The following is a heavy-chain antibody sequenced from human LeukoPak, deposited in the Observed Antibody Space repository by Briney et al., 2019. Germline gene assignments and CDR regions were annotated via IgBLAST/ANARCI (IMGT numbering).Heavy chain of an antibody. V-gene: IGHV4-34*01. Sequence: PSETLSLTCAVYGGSFSGYYWSWIRQPPGKGLERMGEINHSGSTHYNPSLKTRVTISVDTSKNQFSLKLSSVTAADTAVYYCATTSGWPVDAFDIWGQGTMVTVSS. CDR1: GGSFSGYY. D-gene: IGHD6-19*01. J-gene: IGHJ3*02. CDR2: INHSGST. CDR3: ATTSGWPVDAFDI.